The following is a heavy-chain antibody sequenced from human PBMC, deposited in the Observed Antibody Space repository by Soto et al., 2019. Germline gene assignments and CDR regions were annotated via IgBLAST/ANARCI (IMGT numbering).Heavy chain of an antibody. D-gene: IGHD6-25*01. CDR3: ARTLGVAAARRSYYTDY. CDR2: IYHGGGT. V-gene: IGHV4-4*02. J-gene: IGHJ4*02. CDR1: GASIRSSDW. Sequence: PSETLSLTCAVFGASIRSSDWWSWVRQSPEKGLEWIGEIYHGGGTTYNPFLASRLSMSIDESKNQFSLKLTSVTVADTAIYFCARTLGVAAARRSYYTDYWGQGALVTVSS.